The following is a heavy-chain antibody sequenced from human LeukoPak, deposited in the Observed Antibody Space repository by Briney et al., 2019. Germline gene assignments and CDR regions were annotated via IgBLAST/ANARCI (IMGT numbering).Heavy chain of an antibody. V-gene: IGHV3-30-3*01. CDR3: AKDRLQGLFDY. D-gene: IGHD3-16*01. J-gene: IGHJ4*02. CDR1: GFTFSSYA. CDR2: ISYDGSNK. Sequence: PGGSLRLSCAASGFTFSSYAMHWVRQAPGKGLEWVAVISYDGSNKYYADSVKGRFTISRDNSKNTLYLQMNSLRAEDTAVYFCAKDRLQGLFDYWGQGTLVTVSS.